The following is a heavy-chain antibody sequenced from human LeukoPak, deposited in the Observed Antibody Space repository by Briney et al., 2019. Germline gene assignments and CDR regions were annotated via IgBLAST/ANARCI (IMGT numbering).Heavy chain of an antibody. Sequence: TGGSLRLSCAASGFTFSSYAMHWVRQAPGKGLEWVAVISYDGSNKYYADSVKGRFTISRDNSMNTLYVQMNSLRGEDTAVYYCARAYGSGSYYDSFSGYYMDVWGKGTTVTISS. J-gene: IGHJ6*03. CDR3: ARAYGSGSYYDSFSGYYMDV. CDR2: ISYDGSNK. D-gene: IGHD3-10*01. CDR1: GFTFSSYA. V-gene: IGHV3-30*04.